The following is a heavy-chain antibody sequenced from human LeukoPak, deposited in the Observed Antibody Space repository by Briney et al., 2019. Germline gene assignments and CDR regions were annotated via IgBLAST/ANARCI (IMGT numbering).Heavy chain of an antibody. J-gene: IGHJ1*01. CDR3: TRDPGSSGWYEYFQH. CDR1: GFTFGDYA. V-gene: IGHV3-49*04. CDR2: IRSKAYGGTT. D-gene: IGHD6-19*01. Sequence: GGSLRLSCTASGFTFGDYAMSWVRQAPGEGLEWVGFIRSKAYGGTTEYAASVKVRFTISRDDSKSIAYLQMNSLKTEDTAVYYCTRDPGSSGWYEYFQHWGQGTLVTVSS.